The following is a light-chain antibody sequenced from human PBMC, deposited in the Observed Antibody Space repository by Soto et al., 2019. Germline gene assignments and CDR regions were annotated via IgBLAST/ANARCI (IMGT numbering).Light chain of an antibody. CDR2: GAS. Sequence: EIVITPSPATLSVSPGERATLSCRASQSVSSNLAWYQQKPGQAPRLLIYGASSRATGIPDRFSGSGSGTEFTLTISRLEPEDFAVYYCQQYGRSWTLGQGTKVDIK. CDR1: QSVSSN. V-gene: IGKV3D-15*01. J-gene: IGKJ1*01. CDR3: QQYGRSWT.